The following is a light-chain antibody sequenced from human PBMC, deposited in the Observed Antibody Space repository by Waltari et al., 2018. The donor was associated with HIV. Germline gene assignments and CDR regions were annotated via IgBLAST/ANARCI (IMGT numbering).Light chain of an antibody. CDR3: QEYNTYSRT. J-gene: IGKJ1*01. CDR1: QSVNNW. V-gene: IGKV1-5*03. CDR2: EAS. Sequence: DIRMTQSPSTLSAAVGDRVTITCRASQSVNNWLAWYQQKPGKAPTLLIYEASSLQSGVPSRFSGSGSGTEFTLTISSLQPDDLGNYFCQEYNTYSRTFGQGTTVEIK.